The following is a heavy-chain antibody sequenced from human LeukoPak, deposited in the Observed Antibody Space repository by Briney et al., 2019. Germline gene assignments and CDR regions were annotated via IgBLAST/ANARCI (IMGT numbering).Heavy chain of an antibody. CDR3: ARAPATNEWRCMDY. D-gene: IGHD2-8*02. CDR2: MYTGGST. V-gene: IGHV3-66*01. CDR1: GFTVSSNY. Sequence: GGSLRLSCAASGFTVSSNYMNWVRQAPGKGLEWVSVMYTGGSTFYADSVKGRFTISRDTSQNTFFLQMNSLRAEDTAVYYCARAPATNEWRCMDYWGQGALVTVSS. J-gene: IGHJ4*02.